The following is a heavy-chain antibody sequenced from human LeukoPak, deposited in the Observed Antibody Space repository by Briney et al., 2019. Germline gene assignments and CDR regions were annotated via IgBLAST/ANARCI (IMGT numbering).Heavy chain of an antibody. CDR2: IDWDDDK. Sequence: SGPALVKHTQTLTLTCTFSGFSLSTSGMRVSWIRQPPGKALEWLARIDWDDDKFYSTSLKTRLTISEDTSKNQVVLTMANMDPVDTATYYCARSADGYPDFGYFDYWGQGTLVTVSS. CDR3: ARSADGYPDFGYFDY. V-gene: IGHV2-70*04. J-gene: IGHJ4*02. D-gene: IGHD5-24*01. CDR1: GFSLSTSGMR.